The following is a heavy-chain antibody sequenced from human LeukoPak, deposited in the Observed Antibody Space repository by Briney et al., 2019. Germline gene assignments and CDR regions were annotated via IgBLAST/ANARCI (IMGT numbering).Heavy chain of an antibody. D-gene: IGHD3-22*01. Sequence: ASVKVSCKASGGTFSSYAISWVRQAPGQGLEWMGGIIPIFGTANYAQKFQGRVTITADESTSTAYMELSSLRSEDTAVYYCARASYHYNDSSGYFDWGQGTLVTVSS. CDR3: ARASYHYNDSSGYFD. V-gene: IGHV1-69*13. CDR2: IIPIFGTA. CDR1: GGTFSSYA. J-gene: IGHJ4*02.